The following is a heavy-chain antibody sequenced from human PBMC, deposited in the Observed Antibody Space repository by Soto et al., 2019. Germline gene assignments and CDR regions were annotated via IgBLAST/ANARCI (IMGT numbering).Heavy chain of an antibody. CDR3: ARVTPPWKLEMAAAGTNWFDP. D-gene: IGHD6-13*01. J-gene: IGHJ5*02. CDR1: GGSISSYY. CDR2: IYYSGST. Sequence: PSETLSLTCTVSGGSISSYYWSWIRQPPGKGLEWIGYIYYSGSTNYNPSLKSRVTISVDTSKNQFSLKLSSVTAADTAVYYCARVTPPWKLEMAAAGTNWFDPWGQGTLVTVSS. V-gene: IGHV4-59*01.